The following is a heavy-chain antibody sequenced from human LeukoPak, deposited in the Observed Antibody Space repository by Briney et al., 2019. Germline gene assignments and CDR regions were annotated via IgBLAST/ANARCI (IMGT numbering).Heavy chain of an antibody. CDR2: INPNSGGT. J-gene: IGHJ5*02. CDR1: GYTFTGYY. D-gene: IGHD2-2*01. Sequence: ASVKVSCKASGYTFTGYYMHWVRQAPGQGLEWMGWINPNSGGTNYAQKFQGRVTMTRDTSISTAYMELSRLRSDDTAVYYCAREPGGGFRYNWFDPWGQGTLVTVSS. V-gene: IGHV1-2*02. CDR3: AREPGGGFRYNWFDP.